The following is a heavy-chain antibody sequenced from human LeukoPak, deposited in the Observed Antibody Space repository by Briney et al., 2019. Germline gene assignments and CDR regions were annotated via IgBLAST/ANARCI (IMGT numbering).Heavy chain of an antibody. J-gene: IGHJ4*02. V-gene: IGHV1-18*01. CDR1: GYTFTSYG. CDR3: ARAGGNRFDY. Sequence: ASVKVSCKTSGYTFTSYGISWVRQAPGQGLEWIGWISGHNGNTNYAQNLQGRVTTTTDTSTSTAYMELRSLRSDGTAVYYCARAGGNRFDYWGQGTLVTVSS. D-gene: IGHD1-14*01. CDR2: ISGHNGNT.